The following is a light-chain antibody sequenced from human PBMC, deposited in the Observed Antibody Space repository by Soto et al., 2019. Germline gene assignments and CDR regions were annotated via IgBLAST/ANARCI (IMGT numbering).Light chain of an antibody. CDR2: KAS. V-gene: IGKV1-5*03. CDR1: QSLLYTNGHYY. J-gene: IGKJ1*01. Sequence: MTQSPLYLPVTPGEPASISCRSSQSLLYTNGHYYLAWHQQKPGRAPKLLISKASALESGVPSRFSGSGSGTDFTLTISGLQPDDFAIYYCQQYNSYRAFGQGAKVDI. CDR3: QQYNSYRA.